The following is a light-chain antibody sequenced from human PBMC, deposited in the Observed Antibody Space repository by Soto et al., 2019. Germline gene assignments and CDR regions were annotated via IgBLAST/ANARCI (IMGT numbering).Light chain of an antibody. V-gene: IGLV2-8*01. CDR3: SSYAASNNLGV. CDR1: SSDVGGYNY. J-gene: IGLJ2*01. CDR2: EVS. Sequence: QSALTQPPSASGSPGQSVTISCIGTSSDVGGYNYVSWYQQHPGKAPKLMIYEVSQRPSGVPDRFSGSKSGNTSSLTVSGLQAEDEADCYCSSYAASNNLGVFGGGTTLPVL.